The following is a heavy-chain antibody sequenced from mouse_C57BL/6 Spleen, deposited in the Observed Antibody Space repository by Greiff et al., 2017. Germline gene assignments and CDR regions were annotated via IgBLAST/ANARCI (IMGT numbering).Heavy chain of an antibody. D-gene: IGHD3-1*01. Sequence: QVHVKQPGAELVMPGASVKLSCKASGYTFTSYWMHWVKQRPGQGLEWIGEIDPSDSYTNYNQKFKGKSTLTVDKSSSTAYMQLSSLTSEDSAVYYCARSGRSYYFDYWGQGTTLTVSS. J-gene: IGHJ2*01. CDR1: GYTFTSYW. V-gene: IGHV1-69*01. CDR3: ARSGRSYYFDY. CDR2: IDPSDSYT.